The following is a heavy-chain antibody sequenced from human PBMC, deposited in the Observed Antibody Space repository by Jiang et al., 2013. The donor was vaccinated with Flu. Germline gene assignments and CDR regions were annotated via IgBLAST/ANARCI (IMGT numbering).Heavy chain of an antibody. Sequence: VQLVESGGGVVQPGRSLRLSCAASGFTFSSYGMHWVRQAPGKGLEWVAVISYDGSNKYYADSVKGRFTMSRDNSKNTLYLQMNSLRAEDTAVYYCAKGLKGSWSADYWGQGTLVTVSS. CDR2: ISYDGSNK. J-gene: IGHJ4*02. CDR3: AKGLKGSWSADY. V-gene: IGHV3-30*18. CDR1: GFTFSSYG. D-gene: IGHD6-13*01.